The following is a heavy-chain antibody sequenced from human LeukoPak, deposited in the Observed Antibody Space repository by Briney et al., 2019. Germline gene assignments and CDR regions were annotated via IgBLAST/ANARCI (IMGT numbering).Heavy chain of an antibody. CDR2: ISYDGSNE. CDR1: GFTFSSYA. V-gene: IGHV3-30*04. CDR3: ARAQRPRSDLAAAGWGPYYFDY. Sequence: GGSLRLSCAASGFTFSSYAMHWVRQAPGKGLEWVAIISYDGSNEYYADSVKGRFTISRDNSKNTLYLQMNSLRAEDTAVYYCARAQRPRSDLAAAGWGPYYFDYWGQGTLVTVSS. D-gene: IGHD6-13*01. J-gene: IGHJ4*02.